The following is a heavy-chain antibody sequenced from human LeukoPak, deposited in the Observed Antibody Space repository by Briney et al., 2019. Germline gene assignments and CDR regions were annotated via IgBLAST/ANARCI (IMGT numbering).Heavy chain of an antibody. Sequence: PGGSLRLSCAASGFTFSRYAMSWVRQAPGKGLEWDSAISGSGGSTYYADSVKGRFTISRDNSKNTLYLQMNSLRAEDTAVYYCAKETVEYYDSSGSGAFDIWGQGTMVTVSS. CDR2: ISGSGGST. CDR1: GFTFSRYA. V-gene: IGHV3-23*01. CDR3: AKETVEYYDSSGSGAFDI. D-gene: IGHD3-22*01. J-gene: IGHJ3*02.